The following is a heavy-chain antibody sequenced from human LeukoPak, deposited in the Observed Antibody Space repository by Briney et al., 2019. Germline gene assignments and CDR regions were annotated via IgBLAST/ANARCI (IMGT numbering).Heavy chain of an antibody. V-gene: IGHV3-11*04. CDR3: ARGLVVAATRSYYYYMDV. CDR2: ISRSGSTK. Sequence: PGGSLRLSCAASGFTFSDYNMRWIRQAPGKGLEWVSSISRSGSTKYYADSVKGRFTISRDNAKNSLYLQMNSLRAEDTAVYYCARGLVVAATRSYYYYMDVWGKGTTVTVSS. J-gene: IGHJ6*03. D-gene: IGHD2-15*01. CDR1: GFTFSDYN.